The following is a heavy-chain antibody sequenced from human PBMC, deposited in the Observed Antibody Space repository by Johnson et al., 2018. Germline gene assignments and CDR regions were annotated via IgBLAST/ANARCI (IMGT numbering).Heavy chain of an antibody. CDR3: ARDRGVTMVRGTSRFSYYYMDV. V-gene: IGHV4-59*01. CDR2: IYYSGST. Sequence: VQLQESGPGLVKPSETLSLTCTVSGGSISPYYWSWIRQPPGKRLEWMGYIYYSGSTNYNPSLKGRVTMSVDTSENQFSLRLSSVTAEDTAVYYCARDRGVTMVRGTSRFSYYYMDVWGKGTPVTVSS. J-gene: IGHJ6*03. D-gene: IGHD3-10*01. CDR1: GGSISPYY.